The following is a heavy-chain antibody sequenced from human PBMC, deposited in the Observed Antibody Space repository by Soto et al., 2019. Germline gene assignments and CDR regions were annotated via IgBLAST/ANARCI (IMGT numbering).Heavy chain of an antibody. CDR2: ISYDGSNK. CDR3: ATDIGKLVAVAGLAPY. J-gene: IGHJ4*02. Sequence: QVQLVESGGGVVQPGRSLRLSCAASGFTFSSYGLHWVRQAPVKGLEWVAAISYDGSNKDYADSVKGRFTISRDNSKKTLYLQMNSLRADATAVYYCATDIGKLVAVAGLAPYWGKGTLVTVSS. V-gene: IGHV3-30*03. CDR1: GFTFSSYG. D-gene: IGHD6-19*01.